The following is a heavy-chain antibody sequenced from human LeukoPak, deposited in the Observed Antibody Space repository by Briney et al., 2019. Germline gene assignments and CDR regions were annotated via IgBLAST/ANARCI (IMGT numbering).Heavy chain of an antibody. V-gene: IGHV1-3*01. Sequence: GASVKVSCKASGYTFMTYAIHWVRQAPGQRLEWMGWINAGNGNTEYSQSFQGRVTITRDTSASTAYMELSSLRSEDTAVYYCVRGYNYYDSSGYYREFDYWGQGTLVTVSS. J-gene: IGHJ4*02. D-gene: IGHD3-22*01. CDR3: VRGYNYYDSSGYYREFDY. CDR2: INAGNGNT. CDR1: GYTFMTYA.